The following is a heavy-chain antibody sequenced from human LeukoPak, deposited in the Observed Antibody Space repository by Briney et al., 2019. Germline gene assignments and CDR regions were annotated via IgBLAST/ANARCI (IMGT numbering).Heavy chain of an antibody. V-gene: IGHV3-30-3*01. CDR2: ISYDGSNK. D-gene: IGHD2-2*01. CDR3: ASVPAEDAFDI. J-gene: IGHJ3*02. CDR1: GFTFSSYA. Sequence: GGSLRLSCAASGFTFSSYAMHWVRQAPGKGLEWVAVISYDGSNKYYADSVKGRFTISRDNPKNTLYLQMNSLRAEDTAVYYCASVPAEDAFDIWGQGTMVTVSS.